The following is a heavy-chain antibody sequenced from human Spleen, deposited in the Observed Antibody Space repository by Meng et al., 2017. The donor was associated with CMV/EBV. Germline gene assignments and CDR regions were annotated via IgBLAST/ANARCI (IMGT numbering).Heavy chain of an antibody. Sequence: GESLKISCAASGFTFSSYAMSWVRQAPGKGLEWVSAISGSGGSTYYADSVKGRFTISRDNSKNTLYLQMNSLRAEDTAVYYCTTGVTMVRGVIIIAPWGQGTLVTVSS. V-gene: IGHV3-23*01. D-gene: IGHD3-10*01. CDR1: GFTFSSYA. CDR3: TTGVTMVRGVIIIAP. J-gene: IGHJ5*02. CDR2: ISGSGGST.